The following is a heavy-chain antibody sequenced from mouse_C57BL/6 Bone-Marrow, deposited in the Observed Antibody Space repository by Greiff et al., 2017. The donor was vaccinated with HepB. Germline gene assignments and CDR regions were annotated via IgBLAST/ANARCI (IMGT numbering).Heavy chain of an antibody. J-gene: IGHJ3*01. CDR3: ARSAAWFAY. Sequence: VQLQQSGPELVKPGASVKISCKASGYTFTDYYMNWVKQSHGKSLEWIGDINPNNGGTSYNQKFMGKATLTVDKSSSTAYMELRSLTSEDSAVYYCARSAAWFAYWGQGTLVTVSA. CDR2: INPNNGGT. D-gene: IGHD6-1*01. V-gene: IGHV1-26*01. CDR1: GYTFTDYY.